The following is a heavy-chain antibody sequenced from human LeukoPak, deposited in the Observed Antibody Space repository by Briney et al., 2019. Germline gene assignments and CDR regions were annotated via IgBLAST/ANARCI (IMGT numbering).Heavy chain of an antibody. V-gene: IGHV3-23*01. CDR2: ISGSGGST. CDR1: GFTFSSYA. CDR3: AKGASMIVVVHINY. J-gene: IGHJ4*02. D-gene: IGHD3-22*01. Sequence: GGSLRLSCAASGFTFSSYAMGWVRQAPGKGLEWVSGISGSGGSTYYADSVKGRFTISRDNSKNTLYLQINSLRAEDTAVYYCAKGASMIVVVHINYWGQGTLVTVSS.